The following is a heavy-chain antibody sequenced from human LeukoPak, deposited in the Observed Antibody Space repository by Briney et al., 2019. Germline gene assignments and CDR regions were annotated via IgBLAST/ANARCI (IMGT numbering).Heavy chain of an antibody. Sequence: SETLCLTCTISGGSISSSSYYWGWIRQPPGTGLEWIGNIYYSGRTYYNPSLESRVTISVDTSKNDFSLKLSSVTAADSAVYYCARLYYYDSSGPPLWGQGTMVAVSS. CDR1: GGSISSSSYY. CDR3: ARLYYYDSSGPPL. D-gene: IGHD3-22*01. CDR2: IYYSGRT. J-gene: IGHJ4*02. V-gene: IGHV4-39*02.